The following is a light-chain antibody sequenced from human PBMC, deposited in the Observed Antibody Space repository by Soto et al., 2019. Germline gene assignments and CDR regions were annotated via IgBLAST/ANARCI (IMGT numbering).Light chain of an antibody. Sequence: EIVMTQSPATLSVSPGERATLSCRASHSVSSNLAWYQQKPGQAPRLLIYGASTRATGIPARFSAIGSVTELTLTLSTPHSEDFAVDYGKDDNNWPLPFGPGTKVDIK. CDR2: GAS. J-gene: IGKJ3*01. CDR1: HSVSSN. V-gene: IGKV3-15*01. CDR3: KDDNNWPLP.